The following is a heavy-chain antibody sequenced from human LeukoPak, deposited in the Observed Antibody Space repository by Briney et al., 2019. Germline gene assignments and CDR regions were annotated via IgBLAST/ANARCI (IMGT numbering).Heavy chain of an antibody. J-gene: IGHJ3*02. D-gene: IGHD3-10*01. CDR1: GYTFTSYG. CDR3: ARVNYGSGSYEDAFDI. Sequence: ASVKVSCKASGYTFTSYGISWVRQAPGQGLEWMGWINPNSGGTNYAQKFQGRVTMTRDTSISTAYMELSRLRSDDTAVYYCARVNYGSGSYEDAFDIWGQGTMVTVSS. CDR2: INPNSGGT. V-gene: IGHV1-2*02.